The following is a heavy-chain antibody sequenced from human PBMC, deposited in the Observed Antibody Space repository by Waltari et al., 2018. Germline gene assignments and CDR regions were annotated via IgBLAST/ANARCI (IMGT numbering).Heavy chain of an antibody. CDR1: GFTFSPYW. D-gene: IGHD4-17*01. CDR2: INTDGSTI. CDR3: TREDYGGKDY. Sequence: EVQLAESGGGLVQPGESLRLSCAASGFTFSPYWMHWVRQGPGKGLVWASRINTDGSTINYADSVKGRFTISRDNAKNTLYLQMNSLRAEDTAVYYCTREDYGGKDYWGQGTLVTVSS. J-gene: IGHJ4*02. V-gene: IGHV3-74*01.